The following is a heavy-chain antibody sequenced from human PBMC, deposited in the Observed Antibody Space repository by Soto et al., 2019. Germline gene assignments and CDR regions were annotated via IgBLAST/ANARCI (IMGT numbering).Heavy chain of an antibody. CDR3: AKEYDYNWFDP. J-gene: IGHJ5*02. Sequence: GGSLRLSSSAPGFIFSSFGLHGVRQAPLRGLEWMALISFDGSNIFYADSVKGRFTISRDNSKNMLYLQMNSLRPEDTAVYYCAKEYDYNWFDPWGQGTLVTVSS. D-gene: IGHD1-1*01. V-gene: IGHV3-30*18. CDR1: GFIFSSFG. CDR2: ISFDGSNI.